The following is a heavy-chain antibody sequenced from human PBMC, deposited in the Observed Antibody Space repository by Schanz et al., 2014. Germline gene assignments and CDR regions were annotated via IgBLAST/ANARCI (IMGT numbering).Heavy chain of an antibody. CDR1: GYTFTTYA. D-gene: IGHD3-9*01. CDR3: ARDAADFYDILTEEDY. J-gene: IGHJ4*02. CDR2: ISVYTGNT. Sequence: QVQLVQSGAEVKKPGASVRVSCKASGYTFTTYAMSWVRQAPGQGLEWVGWISVYTGNTKYGQKLQGRVTMTTDTSTSTAYMELRSLRSDDTAVYYCARDAADFYDILTEEDYWGQGTQVTVSS. V-gene: IGHV1-18*01.